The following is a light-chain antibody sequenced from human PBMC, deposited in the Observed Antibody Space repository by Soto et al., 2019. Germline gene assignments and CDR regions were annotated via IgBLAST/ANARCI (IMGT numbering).Light chain of an antibody. Sequence: EIVMTQSPATLSVSPEDRATLSCRASQSLSSNLAWYQQKPGQAPRLLIYGASTRATGIPGRFSGSGSGTEFTLTISSLQSEDFAVYYCQQYNNWPLTFGGGTKVEIK. CDR1: QSLSSN. V-gene: IGKV3-15*01. J-gene: IGKJ4*01. CDR2: GAS. CDR3: QQYNNWPLT.